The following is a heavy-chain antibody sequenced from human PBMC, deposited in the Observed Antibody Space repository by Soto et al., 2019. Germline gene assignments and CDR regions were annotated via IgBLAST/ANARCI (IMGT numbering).Heavy chain of an antibody. D-gene: IGHD6-19*01. CDR1: GFTFSSYA. V-gene: IGHV3-23*01. CDR2: ISTSAAGT. J-gene: IGHJ6*02. CDR3: AKDQIIAVTINYGMDV. Sequence: GGSLRLSCAASGFTFSSYAMIWVRQAPGKGLEWVSSISTSAAGTYYADSVKGRFTISRDNSKNTLYLQMNSLRAEDTAVYYCAKDQIIAVTINYGMDVWGQGTTVTVSS.